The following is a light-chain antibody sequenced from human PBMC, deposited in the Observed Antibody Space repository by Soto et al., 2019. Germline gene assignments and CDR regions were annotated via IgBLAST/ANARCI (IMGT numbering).Light chain of an antibody. CDR2: AAS. J-gene: IGKJ1*01. CDR1: QGISND. Sequence: IRMTQSPSSRSASIGGGINITCRASQGISNDFGWYQQKPGLAPKRLISAASTLQSGVPSRFRGSGSGTEFSLTISGLQTEDIATYYCLQHHSYPWTFGQGTKVDIK. V-gene: IGKV1-17*01. CDR3: LQHHSYPWT.